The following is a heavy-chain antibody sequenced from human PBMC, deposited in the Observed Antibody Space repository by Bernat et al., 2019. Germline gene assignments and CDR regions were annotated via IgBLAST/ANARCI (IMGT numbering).Heavy chain of an antibody. CDR2: ISSSGSSI. J-gene: IGHJ4*02. Sequence: EVQLVESGGGLVQPGGSLRLSCAASGFSFSAYSMNWVRQAPGKGLEWVSDISSSGSSIRYADSVQGRFTISRDNAKNSVHLQMNSLQAEDTAVYYCARDQGGFYFYWGQGTLVTVSS. V-gene: IGHV3-48*01. CDR1: GFSFSAYS. D-gene: IGHD2-15*01. CDR3: ARDQGGFYFY.